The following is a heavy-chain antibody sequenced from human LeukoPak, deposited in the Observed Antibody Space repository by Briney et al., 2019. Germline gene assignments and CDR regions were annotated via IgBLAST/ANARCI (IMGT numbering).Heavy chain of an antibody. Sequence: PSETLSLTCTVSGDSFSSHQWSWIRQPPGKGLEWIGYIYNSGNTNYNPSLKSRVAIPVDTSKNQFSLELSSVAAADTAVYYCARGVLTTVTYFMDVWGKGTTVTVSS. CDR3: ARGVLTTVTYFMDV. CDR1: GDSFSSHQ. J-gene: IGHJ6*03. D-gene: IGHD4-11*01. CDR2: IYNSGNT. V-gene: IGHV4-59*11.